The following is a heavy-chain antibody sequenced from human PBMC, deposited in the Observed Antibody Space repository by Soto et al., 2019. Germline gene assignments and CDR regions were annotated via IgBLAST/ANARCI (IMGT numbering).Heavy chain of an antibody. CDR3: ATYHPWNSYSPSPDDAFDI. Sequence: QVQLQESGPGLVRPSETLSLTCTVSGASITTYYLNWIRKPPGRGLEWLGFMSYNGRANYNPSLKSRVTISLDTSKNRFSLSLTSVTAADTAVYYCATYHPWNSYSPSPDDAFDIWGQGTMLTVSS. CDR2: MSYNGRA. D-gene: IGHD3-3*01. V-gene: IGHV4-59*01. J-gene: IGHJ3*02. CDR1: GASITTYY.